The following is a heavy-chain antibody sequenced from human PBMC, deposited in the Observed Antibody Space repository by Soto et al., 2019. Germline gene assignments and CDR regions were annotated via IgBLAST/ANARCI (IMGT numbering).Heavy chain of an antibody. CDR3: ARDEDEYLGLNH. J-gene: IGHJ5*02. Sequence: PSQTLSLTCVISGDSVSSNSAAWNWIRQSPSRGLEWLGRTYYRSKWYNDYTSSVKSRISINADTSKNQFSLQLRSATPEDTAVYYCARDEDEYLGLNHWGQGIPVTVS. CDR1: GDSVSSNSAA. CDR2: TYYRSKWYN. V-gene: IGHV6-1*01. D-gene: IGHD6-6*01.